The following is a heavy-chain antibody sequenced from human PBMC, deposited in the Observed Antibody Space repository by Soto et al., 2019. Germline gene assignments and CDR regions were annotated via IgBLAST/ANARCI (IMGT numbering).Heavy chain of an antibody. CDR2: INPGGGST. Sequence: ASVKVSCKASGYTFTSYYIHWVRQAPGQGLEWMGVINPGGGSTNYAQKFKGRVTMTRDTSTSKVYMELSSLTSEDTAVYYCARPTVVGATVRYFFDYWGQGTLVTVSS. CDR3: ARPTVVGATVRYFFDY. V-gene: IGHV1-46*01. CDR1: GYTFTSYY. J-gene: IGHJ4*01. D-gene: IGHD1-26*01.